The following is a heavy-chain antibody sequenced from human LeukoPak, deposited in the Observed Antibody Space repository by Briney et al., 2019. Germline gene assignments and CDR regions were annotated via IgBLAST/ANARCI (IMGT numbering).Heavy chain of an antibody. J-gene: IGHJ6*04. V-gene: IGHV1-69*01. D-gene: IGHD3-10*01. CDR2: IIPISGTA. Sequence: ASVKVSCKASGGTFSSYAISWVRQAPGQGLEWMGGIIPISGTANYAQKFQGRVTITADESTSTAYMELSSLRSEDTAVYYCASRQEGSGSYYYYYYGMDVWGKGTTVTVSS. CDR1: GGTFSSYA. CDR3: ASRQEGSGSYYYYYYGMDV.